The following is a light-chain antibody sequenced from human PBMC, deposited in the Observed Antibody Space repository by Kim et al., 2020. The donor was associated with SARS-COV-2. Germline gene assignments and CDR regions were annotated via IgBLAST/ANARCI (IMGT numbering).Light chain of an antibody. J-gene: IGLJ2*01. CDR3: QAWDSNTDVV. Sequence: VSPGQAASITCSGDKLGDKYACWYQPKPGQSPVLVIYQDNKRPSGIPERFSGSNSGNTATLTISGTQAMDEADYYCQAWDSNTDVVFGGGTQLTVL. V-gene: IGLV3-1*01. CDR2: QDN. CDR1: KLGDKY.